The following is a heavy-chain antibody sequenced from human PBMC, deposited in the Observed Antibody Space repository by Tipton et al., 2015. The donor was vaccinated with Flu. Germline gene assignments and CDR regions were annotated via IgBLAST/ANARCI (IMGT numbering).Heavy chain of an antibody. CDR3: GKTLDP. Sequence: TLSLTCTVSGDSMGNGGYYWTWIRQRPGKGLEWIGYIYYSGRSLYNPSLNSRLTISVDKSQNQFSLKLTSVTAADTAVYYRGKTLDPWGQGILVTVSS. CDR2: IYYSGRS. D-gene: IGHD4-23*01. V-gene: IGHV4-31*09. J-gene: IGHJ5*02. CDR1: GDSMGNGGYY.